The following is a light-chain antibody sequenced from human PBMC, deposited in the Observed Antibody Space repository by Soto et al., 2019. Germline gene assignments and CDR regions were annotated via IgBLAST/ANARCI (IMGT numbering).Light chain of an antibody. CDR2: SAF. Sequence: DIQMTQSPSSLSASIGDRFTMTFRASQNIGSFLNWYQQKPGEAPRLLVYSAFRIQSGVPSRFNASGSGTDFTLSISSLQPEDFSTYYCQQGSTTPITFGLGTRLEIK. V-gene: IGKV1-39*01. CDR1: QNIGSF. J-gene: IGKJ5*01. CDR3: QQGSTTPIT.